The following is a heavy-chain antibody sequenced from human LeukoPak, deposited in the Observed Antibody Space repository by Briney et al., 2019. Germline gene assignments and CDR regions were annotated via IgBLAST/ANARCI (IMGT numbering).Heavy chain of an antibody. CDR1: GGSVNSGSYY. D-gene: IGHD5-18*01. V-gene: IGHV4-61*01. CDR2: IYYSGST. J-gene: IGHJ4*02. CDR3: ARLHDGYRYGADY. Sequence: PSETLSLTCTVSGGSVNSGSYYWTWIRQPPGKGLEWFGYIYYSGSTNYNPSLKSRVTISVDTSKNQFSLKLSPVTAADTAVYYCARLHDGYRYGADYWGQGTLVTAS.